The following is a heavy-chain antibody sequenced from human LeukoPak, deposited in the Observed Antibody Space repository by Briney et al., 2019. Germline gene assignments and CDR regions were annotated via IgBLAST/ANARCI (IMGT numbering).Heavy chain of an antibody. CDR2: IRSKAYGETA. Sequence: GGSLRLSCTASGFSFGDYAMSWIRQAPGKGLEWVGFIRSKAYGETADYAASVKGRFTISRDDSKAIAYLQMNSLKTEDTAVYHCTRDRGAYNLYDYWGQGTLVTVSS. CDR1: GFSFGDYA. J-gene: IGHJ4*02. V-gene: IGHV3-49*03. CDR3: TRDRGAYNLYDY. D-gene: IGHD1-1*01.